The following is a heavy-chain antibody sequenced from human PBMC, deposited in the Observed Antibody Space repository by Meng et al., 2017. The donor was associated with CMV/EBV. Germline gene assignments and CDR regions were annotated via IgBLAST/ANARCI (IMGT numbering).Heavy chain of an antibody. V-gene: IGHV1-69*05. J-gene: IGHJ6*02. Sequence: SVKVSCKASGYTFTGYYMHWVRQAPGQGLEWMGGIIPIFGTANYAQKFQGRVTITTDESTSTAYMELSSLRSEDTAVYYCARAHYAPGYCSSTSCYNRWGMDVWGQGTTVTVSS. CDR3: ARAHYAPGYCSSTSCYNRWGMDV. CDR2: IIPIFGTA. CDR1: GYTFTGYY. D-gene: IGHD2-2*02.